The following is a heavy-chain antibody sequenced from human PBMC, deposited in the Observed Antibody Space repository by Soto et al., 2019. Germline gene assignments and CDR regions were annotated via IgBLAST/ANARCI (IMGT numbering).Heavy chain of an antibody. CDR1: GGTFTSYA. J-gene: IGHJ6*02. CDR3: ARELERHNYYYGMDV. Sequence: QVPLVQSGAEVKKPGSSVKVSCKASGGTFTSYAVVWVRQAPGQGLEWMGGIVPILGTSKYAQRFQGRVSLTADGSWSTVYMELSSLRYDDTGIYDCARELERHNYYYGMDVWGQGTTVTVSS. D-gene: IGHD1-1*01. V-gene: IGHV1-69*01. CDR2: IVPILGTS.